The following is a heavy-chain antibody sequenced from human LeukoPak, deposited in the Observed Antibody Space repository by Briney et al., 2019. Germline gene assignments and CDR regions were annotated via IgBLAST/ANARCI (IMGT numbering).Heavy chain of an antibody. V-gene: IGHV3-30*18. Sequence: GRSLRLSCAASGFTFSSDAMHWVRQAPGKGLEWVAFISYDGNIKRYADSVKGRFTISRDNSKNTLYLQMNSLRAEDTAVYRCAKDRSTTWACDYWGQGTLVTVSS. CDR2: ISYDGNIK. CDR1: GFTFSSDA. CDR3: AKDRSTTWACDY. J-gene: IGHJ4*02. D-gene: IGHD1-14*01.